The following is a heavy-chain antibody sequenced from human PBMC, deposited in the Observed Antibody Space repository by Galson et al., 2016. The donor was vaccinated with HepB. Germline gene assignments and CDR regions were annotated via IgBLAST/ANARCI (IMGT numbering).Heavy chain of an antibody. J-gene: IGHJ3*02. CDR3: ARLRGFDAFEI. CDR2: IYPDDSDT. V-gene: IGHV5-51*01. D-gene: IGHD3-10*01. CDR1: GYNFATYW. Sequence: QSGAEVKKTGESLKISCTGSGYNFATYWIGWVRQMPGKGLEWMGIIYPDDSDTRYSPSFQGQVTISADKSISTACLQWTSLKASDTAMYYCARLRGFDAFEIWSQGTMVTVS.